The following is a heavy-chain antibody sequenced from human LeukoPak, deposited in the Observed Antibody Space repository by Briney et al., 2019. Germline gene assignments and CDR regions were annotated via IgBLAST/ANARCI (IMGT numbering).Heavy chain of an antibody. Sequence: ASVKVSCKASDYTFSSFGISWVRQAPGQGLEWMGWISAYDGNTNYAQKFQGRVTMTTDTSTSTAYMELRSLRSDDTAVYYCARVRTARDYRFRGAPLVPSYFDYWDQGTLVTVSS. CDR2: ISAYDGNT. CDR3: ARVRTARDYRFRGAPLVPSYFDY. CDR1: DYTFSSFG. V-gene: IGHV1-18*01. D-gene: IGHD3-10*01. J-gene: IGHJ4*02.